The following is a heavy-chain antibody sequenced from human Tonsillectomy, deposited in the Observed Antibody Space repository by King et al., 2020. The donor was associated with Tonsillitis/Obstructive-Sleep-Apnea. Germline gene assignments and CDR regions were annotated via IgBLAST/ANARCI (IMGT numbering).Heavy chain of an antibody. J-gene: IGHJ4*02. Sequence: VQLVESGGGLVQPGRSLRLSCTTSGFTFGDYAMSWVRQAPGKGLEGVGFIRSKAYGGTTDYGASVKGRFAISRDDSKSIAYLEMHSLKTEDTAVYYCTRGCGSTSCSPFDSWGQGTLVTVSS. CDR1: GFTFGDYA. CDR2: IRSKAYGGTT. CDR3: TRGCGSTSCSPFDS. V-gene: IGHV3-49*04. D-gene: IGHD2-2*01.